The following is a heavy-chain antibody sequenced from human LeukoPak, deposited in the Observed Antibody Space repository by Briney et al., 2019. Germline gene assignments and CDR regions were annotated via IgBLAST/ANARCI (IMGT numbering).Heavy chain of an antibody. CDR1: GFTFSSYG. CDR3: EKDTEFDP. Sequence: GGSLRLSCAASGFTFSSYGMHWVRQAPGKGLEWVAVISYDGSNKYYADSVKGRFTISRDNSKNTLYLQMNSLRAEDTAVYYCEKDTEFDPWGQGTLVTVSS. J-gene: IGHJ5*02. V-gene: IGHV3-30*18. CDR2: ISYDGSNK.